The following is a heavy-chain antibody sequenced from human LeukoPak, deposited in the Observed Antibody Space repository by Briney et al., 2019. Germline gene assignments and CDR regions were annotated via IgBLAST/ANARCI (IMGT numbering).Heavy chain of an antibody. J-gene: IGHJ6*02. CDR2: ISSSSSYI. CDR1: GFTFSSYS. Sequence: PGGSLRLSCAASGFTFSSYSMNWVRQAPGKGLEWVSSISSSSSYIYYADSVKGRFTIFRDNAKNSLYLQMNSLRAEDTAVYYCARGAGWYGYYGMDVWGQGTTVTVSS. CDR3: ARGAGWYGYYGMDV. D-gene: IGHD6-19*01. V-gene: IGHV3-21*01.